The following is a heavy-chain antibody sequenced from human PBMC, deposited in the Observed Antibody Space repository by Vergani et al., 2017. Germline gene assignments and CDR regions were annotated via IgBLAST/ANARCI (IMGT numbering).Heavy chain of an antibody. CDR1: GITFWKFG. J-gene: IGHJ3*01. CDR2: ISWNSGAV. CDR3: TKGSVYYHDSAGQGYDPYTGFDL. V-gene: IGHV3-9*01. D-gene: IGHD5-12*01. Sequence: EVDLVESGGGLAQPGGSLRLSCEASGITFWKFGMHWVRQGPGKGLEWVSGISWNSGAVDYADSVRGRFTISRDNAKNSLFLEMNSLRFEDTAVYFCTKGSVYYHDSAGQGYDPYTGFDLWGQGTLVTVCS.